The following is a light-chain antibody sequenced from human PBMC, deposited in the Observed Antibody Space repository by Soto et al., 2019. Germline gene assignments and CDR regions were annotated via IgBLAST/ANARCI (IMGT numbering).Light chain of an antibody. Sequence: QSALTQPASVSGSPGQSITISCIETSSDVGGYNYVSWYQQHPGKVPKLMVYEVSNRPAGVSYRFSGSKSGNTASLRISGIQPENEADYYCSSYTSTNTPVVFGTGTKVTVL. V-gene: IGLV2-14*01. CDR2: EVS. CDR1: SSDVGGYNY. J-gene: IGLJ1*01. CDR3: SSYTSTNTPVV.